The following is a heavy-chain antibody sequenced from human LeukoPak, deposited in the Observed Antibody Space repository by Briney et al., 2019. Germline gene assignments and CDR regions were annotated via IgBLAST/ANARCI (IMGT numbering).Heavy chain of an antibody. Sequence: GGSLRLSCAASGFTFSSYAMHWVRQAPGKGLEWVAVISYDGSNKYYADSVKGRFTISRDNSKNTLYLQMNSLRAEDTAVYYCARSYGSSGYYFDYWGQGTLVTVSS. D-gene: IGHD3-22*01. J-gene: IGHJ4*02. CDR1: GFTFSSYA. CDR3: ARSYGSSGYYFDY. CDR2: ISYDGSNK. V-gene: IGHV3-30*04.